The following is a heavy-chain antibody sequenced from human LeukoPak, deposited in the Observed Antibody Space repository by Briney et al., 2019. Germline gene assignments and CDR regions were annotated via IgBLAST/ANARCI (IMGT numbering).Heavy chain of an antibody. Sequence: PGGSLRLSCVVSGFTFSSYWMSWVRQAPGQGLEWVANMKQDGSEKYYVDSVKGRFTISRDNAKNSLYLQMNSLRAEDTAVYYCTTTYYCSGGSCYSKVYWGQGTLVTVSS. J-gene: IGHJ4*02. D-gene: IGHD2-15*01. CDR1: GFTFSSYW. CDR3: TTTYYCSGGSCYSKVY. CDR2: MKQDGSEK. V-gene: IGHV3-7*03.